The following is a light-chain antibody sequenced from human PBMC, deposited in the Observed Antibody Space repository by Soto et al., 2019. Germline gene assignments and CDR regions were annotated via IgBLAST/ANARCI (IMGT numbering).Light chain of an antibody. CDR3: QQSGSS. CDR2: GAS. J-gene: IGKJ1*01. V-gene: IGKV3-20*01. CDR1: QSVSSSY. Sequence: EIVLTQSPGSLSLSPGERATLSCRASQSVSSSYLAWYQQKPGQAPMLLIYGASSRATGMPDRISGSTSGTDFTLTISRVELEDFSVYYCQQSGSSFGQGTKVEIK.